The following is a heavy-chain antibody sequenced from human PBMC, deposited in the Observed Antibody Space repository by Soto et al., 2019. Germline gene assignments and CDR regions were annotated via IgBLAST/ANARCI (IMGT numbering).Heavy chain of an antibody. CDR2: ISSRSSYI. CDR1: GFTFSSYS. Sequence: EVQLVESGGGLVKPGGSLRLSCAASGFTFSSYSMHWVRQAPGKGLEWVAAISSRSSYIYYADSVKGRFTISRDNAKNSLYLQMNSLRAEDTAVYYCAREYQLLDRSRDYWGQGTLGTVSS. CDR3: AREYQLLDRSRDY. D-gene: IGHD2-2*01. J-gene: IGHJ4*02. V-gene: IGHV3-21*01.